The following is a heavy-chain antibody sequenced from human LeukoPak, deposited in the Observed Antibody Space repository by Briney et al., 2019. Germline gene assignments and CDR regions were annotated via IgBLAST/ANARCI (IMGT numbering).Heavy chain of an antibody. D-gene: IGHD6-13*01. J-gene: IGHJ4*02. CDR1: GFTFSNCA. CDR2: ISSYGDKT. Sequence: QPGGSLRLSCSASGFTFSNCAMHWVRQAPGKGPEYVSVISSYGDKTYYADSVKGRFTISRDNSKNTVSLQMSSLRAEDTAVYYCVNDLYKGDTSSWYYFDYWGQGTLVTVSS. V-gene: IGHV3-64D*06. CDR3: VNDLYKGDTSSWYYFDY.